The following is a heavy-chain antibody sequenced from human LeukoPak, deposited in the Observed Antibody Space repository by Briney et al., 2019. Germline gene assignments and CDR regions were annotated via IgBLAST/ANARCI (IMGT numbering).Heavy chain of an antibody. CDR1: GYTFTSYA. CDR3: AGAYCTDGVCSTPFDD. Sequence: ASVTVSCKASGYTFTSYAIHWVRQAPGQRLEWMGWINAGSGNTKYSQNLQGRVTITRDTSASTAYMELSSLRSEDTAAYYCAGAYCTDGVCSTPFDDWGQGTLVTVSS. J-gene: IGHJ4*02. V-gene: IGHV1-3*01. D-gene: IGHD2-8*01. CDR2: INAGSGNT.